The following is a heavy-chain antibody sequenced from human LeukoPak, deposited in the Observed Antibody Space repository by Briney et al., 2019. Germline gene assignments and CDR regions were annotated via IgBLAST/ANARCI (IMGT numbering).Heavy chain of an antibody. J-gene: IGHJ5*02. CDR1: GYTLTELS. V-gene: IGHV1-24*01. Sequence: GASVTVSCKVSGYTLTELSMHWVRQAPGKGLEWMGGFDPEDGETIYAQKFQGRVTMTEDTSTDTAYMELSSLRSEDTAVYYCATAHMKYSSSWYWFDPWGQGTLVTVSS. CDR2: FDPEDGET. CDR3: ATAHMKYSSSWYWFDP. D-gene: IGHD6-13*01.